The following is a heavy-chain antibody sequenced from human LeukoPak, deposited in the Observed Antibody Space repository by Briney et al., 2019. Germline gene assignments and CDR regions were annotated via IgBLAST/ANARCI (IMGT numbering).Heavy chain of an antibody. CDR3: AESFRESSYEVTDS. CDR2: ISSGGDYT. J-gene: IGHJ4*02. V-gene: IGHV3-23*01. Sequence: GGSLRLSCAASGFSFGSHALNWVRQAPGKGLEWVSGISSGGDYTFYADSVKGRLTISRDNSENTVYLQMSGLRVEDTAVYYCAESFRESSYEVTDSWGQGTLVTVTS. D-gene: IGHD3-16*01. CDR1: GFSFGSHA.